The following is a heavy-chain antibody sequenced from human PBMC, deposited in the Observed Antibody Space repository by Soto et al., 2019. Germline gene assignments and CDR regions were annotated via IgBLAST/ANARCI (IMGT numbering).Heavy chain of an antibody. V-gene: IGHV3-23*01. Sequence: GGSLRLSCAASGFTFSSYTMSWVRQAPGKGLEWVSAISGSGGSTYYADSVKGRFTISRDNSKNTLYLQMNSLRAEDTAVYYCAKVAYCSSTSCPRYMDVWGQGTTVTVS. CDR2: ISGSGGST. D-gene: IGHD2-2*01. CDR3: AKVAYCSSTSCPRYMDV. J-gene: IGHJ6*02. CDR1: GFTFSSYT.